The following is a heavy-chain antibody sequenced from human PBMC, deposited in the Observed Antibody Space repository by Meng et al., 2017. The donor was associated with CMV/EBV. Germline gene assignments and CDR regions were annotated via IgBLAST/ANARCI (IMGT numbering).Heavy chain of an antibody. CDR2: IYSGGST. J-gene: IGHJ3*02. CDR3: ARGTNSGSYSAFDI. D-gene: IGHD1-26*01. CDR1: GGSISSYY. V-gene: IGHV3-53*01. Sequence: ETLSLTCTVSGGSISSYYWSWIRQPPGKGLEWVSVIYSGGSTYYADSVKGRFTISRDNSKNTLYLQMNSLRAEDTAVYYCARGTNSGSYSAFDIWGQGTMVTVSS.